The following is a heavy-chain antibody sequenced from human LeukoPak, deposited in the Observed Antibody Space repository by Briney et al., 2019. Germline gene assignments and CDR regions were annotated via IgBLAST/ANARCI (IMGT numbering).Heavy chain of an antibody. D-gene: IGHD6-13*01. Sequence: GGSLRLSCAASGFTFSSYAMSWVRQAPGKGLKWVSTINDNGDGTYYADSVKGRFTISRDNSYNTVSLQMNSLRDGDTGVYYCARDKQQLLRGWFDPWGQGTLVTVSS. V-gene: IGHV3-23*01. J-gene: IGHJ5*02. CDR2: INDNGDGT. CDR1: GFTFSSYA. CDR3: ARDKQQLLRGWFDP.